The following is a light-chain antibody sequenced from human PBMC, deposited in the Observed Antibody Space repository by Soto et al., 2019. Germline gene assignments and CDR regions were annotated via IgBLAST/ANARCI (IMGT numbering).Light chain of an antibody. Sequence: QAVVTQEPSLTVSPGGTVTRTCGSSTGAVTNGHYPYWFQQKPGQAPRTLIYDTTNRHSWTPARFSGSLPGGKAALTLSGAQPEDEAEYYCLLSYNGPYVFGTGTKVTVL. CDR2: DTT. V-gene: IGLV7-46*01. CDR3: LLSYNGPYV. CDR1: TGAVTNGHY. J-gene: IGLJ1*01.